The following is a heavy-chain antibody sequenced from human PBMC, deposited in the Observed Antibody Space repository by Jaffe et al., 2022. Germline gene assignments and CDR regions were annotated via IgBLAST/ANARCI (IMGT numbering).Heavy chain of an antibody. CDR3: ARDLGANEAFDI. CDR1: GFTFSDYY. V-gene: IGHV3-72*01. D-gene: IGHD1-26*01. J-gene: IGHJ3*02. Sequence: DVQLVESGGGLVQPGGSLRLSCAASGFTFSDYYMDWVRQAPGKGLEWVGRIRNKARSYTTEYAASVKDRFTISRDDSKNSLYLQMSSLKVGDTAVYYCARDLGANEAFDIWGQGTMVTVSS. CDR2: IRNKARSYTT.